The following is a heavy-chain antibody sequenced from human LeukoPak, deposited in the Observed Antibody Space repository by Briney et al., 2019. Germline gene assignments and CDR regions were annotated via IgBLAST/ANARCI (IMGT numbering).Heavy chain of an antibody. CDR2: ISYDGNTI. V-gene: IGHV3-30-3*01. J-gene: IGHJ4*02. Sequence: GGSLRLSCAASGLAFNTYAVHWFRQASGKGLEWVAVISYDGNTIHYADSVKGRFTISRDNFKNTLYLQMDSLRAEDTAVYYCVRSGGLPKFDYWGQGTLVTVSS. CDR1: GLAFNTYA. CDR3: VRSGGLPKFDY.